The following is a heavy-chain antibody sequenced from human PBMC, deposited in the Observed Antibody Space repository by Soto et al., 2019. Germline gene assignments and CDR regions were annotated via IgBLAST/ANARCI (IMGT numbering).Heavy chain of an antibody. J-gene: IGHJ4*02. V-gene: IGHV1-69*01. Sequence: QVQLVQSGAEVKKPGSSVKVSCKASGGTFSTYAITWVRQAPGQGLEWLGGIIPIFGTTDYARKFQGRVTITAAESTSTVFIELISLTSEDTAVYYCARGVGAYYFDYWGQGTLVTVSS. D-gene: IGHD1-26*01. CDR3: ARGVGAYYFDY. CDR1: GGTFSTYA. CDR2: IIPIFGTT.